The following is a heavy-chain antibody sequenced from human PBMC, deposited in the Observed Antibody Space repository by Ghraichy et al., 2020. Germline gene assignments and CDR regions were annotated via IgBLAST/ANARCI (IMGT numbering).Heavy chain of an antibody. D-gene: IGHD2-15*01. CDR3: ARDTVVVVAATLSYYYYGMDV. Sequence: LSLTCAASGFTFSSYWMSWVRQAPGKGLEWVANIKQDGSEKYYVDSVKGRFTISRDNAKNSLYLQMNSLRAEDTAVYYCARDTVVVVAATLSYYYYGMDVWGQGTTVTVSS. J-gene: IGHJ6*02. CDR1: GFTFSSYW. V-gene: IGHV3-7*01. CDR2: IKQDGSEK.